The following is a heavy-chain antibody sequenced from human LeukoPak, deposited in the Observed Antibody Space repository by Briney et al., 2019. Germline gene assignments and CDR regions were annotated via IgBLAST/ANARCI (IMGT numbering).Heavy chain of an antibody. D-gene: IGHD4-17*01. CDR2: ISVSTTMI. CDR3: ARDPFMTTGWGIDY. J-gene: IGHJ4*01. CDR1: GFTFSSYS. Sequence: PGGSLRLSCAASGFTFSSYSMNWVRQAPGKGLEWVSYISVSTTMIYYADSVKGRFTISRDNAKNSLYLQMNSLRAEDTAVYYCARDPFMTTGWGIDYWGQGALVTVSS. V-gene: IGHV3-48*04.